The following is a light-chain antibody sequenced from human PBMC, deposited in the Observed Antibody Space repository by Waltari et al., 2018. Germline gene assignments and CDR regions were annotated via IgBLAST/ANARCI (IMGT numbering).Light chain of an antibody. V-gene: IGKV1-5*03. J-gene: IGKJ4*01. CDR1: QSISKW. CDR3: QQYNSYSLLT. CDR2: KAS. Sequence: EIQMTQSPSTLSAFVGDSVIITCRASQSISKWLAWYQQKPGKAPNLLIYKASTLESGVPSRFSDSGSGTDFTLTISSLQPDDFATYYCQQYNSYSLLTFGGGTKIEIK.